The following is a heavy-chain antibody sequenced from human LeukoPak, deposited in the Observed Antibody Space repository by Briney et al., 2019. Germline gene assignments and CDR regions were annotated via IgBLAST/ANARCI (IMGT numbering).Heavy chain of an antibody. J-gene: IGHJ4*02. Sequence: SETLSLTCTVSGYSISSGFYWGWIRQPPGKGLEWIGNVYHGGSSYYNPSLKSRVTISVDTSKNQFSLNLYSVTAADTAVYYCARDGRFPPEVLPRYFDYWGQGTLVTVSS. CDR2: VYHGGSS. V-gene: IGHV4-38-2*02. D-gene: IGHD1-26*01. CDR1: GYSISSGFY. CDR3: ARDGRFPPEVLPRYFDY.